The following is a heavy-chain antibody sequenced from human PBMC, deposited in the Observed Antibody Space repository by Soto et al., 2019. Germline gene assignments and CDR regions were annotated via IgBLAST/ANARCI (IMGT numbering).Heavy chain of an antibody. CDR1: GFTFSSYG. CDR2: ISYDGSNK. CDR3: ARVLRPDSYCSGGSCYSPFGY. D-gene: IGHD2-15*01. V-gene: IGHV3-30*03. Sequence: PGGSLRLSCAASGFTFSSYGMHWVRQAPGKGLEWVAVISYDGSNKYYADSVKGRFTISRDNSKNTLYLQMNSLRSDDTAVYYCARVLRPDSYCSGGSCYSPFGYWGQGTLVTVSS. J-gene: IGHJ4*02.